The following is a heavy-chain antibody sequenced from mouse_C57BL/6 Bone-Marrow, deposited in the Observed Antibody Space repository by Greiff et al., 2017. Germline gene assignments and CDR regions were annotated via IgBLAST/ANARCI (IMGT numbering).Heavy chain of an antibody. J-gene: IGHJ2*01. Sequence: VQLQQSGTVLARPGASVKMSCKTSGYTFTSYWLHWVKQRPGQGLVWIGAIYPGNSDTSYNQKFKGKAKLTAVASASTAYMELSSLTNEDSAVYYCTRSKNITTVVASFDDWGQGTTLTVSS. CDR2: IYPGNSDT. CDR1: GYTFTSYW. D-gene: IGHD1-1*01. CDR3: TRSKNITTVVASFDD. V-gene: IGHV1-5*01.